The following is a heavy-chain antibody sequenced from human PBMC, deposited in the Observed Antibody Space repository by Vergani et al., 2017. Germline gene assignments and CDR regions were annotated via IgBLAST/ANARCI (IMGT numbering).Heavy chain of an antibody. CDR1: GFTFSSYV. D-gene: IGHD6-19*01. CDR3: AKDSGGWPYYFDY. J-gene: IGHJ4*02. Sequence: EVQLLESGGGLVQPGGSLRLSCAASGFTFSSYVMSWVRQAPGKGLEWVSSMSGSAGSTYSADSVKGRFTISRDNSKNTLYLQMNRLRAEDTAVYYCAKDSGGWPYYFDYWGQGTLVTVSS. V-gene: IGHV3-23*01. CDR2: MSGSAGST.